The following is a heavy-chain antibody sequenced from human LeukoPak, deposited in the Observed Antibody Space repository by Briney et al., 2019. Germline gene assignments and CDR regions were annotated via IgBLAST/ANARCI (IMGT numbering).Heavy chain of an antibody. CDR2: IYYSGST. J-gene: IGHJ4*02. CDR1: GGSISSYY. V-gene: IGHV4-59*01. Sequence: SETLSLTCTVSGGSISSYYWSWIRQPPGKGLEWIGYIYYSGSTNYNPSLKSRVTISVDTSKNQFSLKLSSVTAADTAVYYCARVGMARDLDYWGQGTLVTVSS. CDR3: ARVGMARDLDY. D-gene: IGHD5-24*01.